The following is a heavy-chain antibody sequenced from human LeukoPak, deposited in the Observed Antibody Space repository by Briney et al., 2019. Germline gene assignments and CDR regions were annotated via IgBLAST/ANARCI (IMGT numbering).Heavy chain of an antibody. V-gene: IGHV3-48*01. CDR1: GFTFSSYS. D-gene: IGHD4-11*01. Sequence: GGSVRLSCAASGFTFSSYSMNWVRQAPGQGLEWVSYITSDSSTMLYADSVKGRFTASRDNAENSMYLQMNSLRAEDTAVYYCARVALRPIDYSNPEFDPWGQGTLVTVSS. J-gene: IGHJ5*02. CDR3: ARVALRPIDYSNPEFDP. CDR2: ITSDSSTM.